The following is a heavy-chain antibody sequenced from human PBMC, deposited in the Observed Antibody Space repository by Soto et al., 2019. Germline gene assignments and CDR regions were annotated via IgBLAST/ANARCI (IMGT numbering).Heavy chain of an antibody. V-gene: IGHV4-39*01. CDR1: GGSISSSSYY. CDR3: ARQSCGWYNRFHP. J-gene: IGHJ5*02. D-gene: IGHD6-19*01. Sequence: SETLSLTCSVSGGSISSSSYYWGWIRQPPGKGLEWIGSIYYSGSIYYNPSLKSRVTISVDTSKNQFSLKLSSVTAAETAVYYCARQSCGWYNRFHPSGQGPLVTDS. CDR2: IYYSGSI.